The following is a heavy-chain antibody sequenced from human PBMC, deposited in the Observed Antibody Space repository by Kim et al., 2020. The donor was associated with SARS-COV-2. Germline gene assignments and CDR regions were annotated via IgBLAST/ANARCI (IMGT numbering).Heavy chain of an antibody. CDR3: ARTYGSSSFLYGMDV. D-gene: IGHD6-6*01. Sequence: SETLSLTCTVSGGSISSYYWTWIRQPPGKGLEWIGFIYYSGSTIYNPSLKSRVTISVDTSKNQLSLKLSSVTAADTAVYYCARTYGSSSFLYGMDVWSQG. J-gene: IGHJ6*02. CDR2: IYYSGST. CDR1: GGSISSYY. V-gene: IGHV4-59*13.